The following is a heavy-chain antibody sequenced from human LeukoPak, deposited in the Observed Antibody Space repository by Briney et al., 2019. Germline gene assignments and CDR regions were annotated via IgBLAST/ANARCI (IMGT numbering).Heavy chain of an antibody. CDR2: ISSSGSTT. J-gene: IGHJ4*02. V-gene: IGHV3-48*03. CDR1: GFTFSNYD. Sequence: PGGSLRLSCVASGFTFSNYDMNWVRQAPGKGLEWVSYISSSGSTTYYADSVKGRFTISRDNAKNSLFLQMNSLRAEDTAVYFCARMFEFWGQGTLVTVSS. CDR3: ARMFEF.